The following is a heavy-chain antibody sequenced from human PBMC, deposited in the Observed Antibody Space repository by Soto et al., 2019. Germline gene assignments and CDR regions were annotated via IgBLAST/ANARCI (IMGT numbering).Heavy chain of an antibody. V-gene: IGHV3-74*01. CDR1: GFTFSTYW. J-gene: IGHJ5*02. CDR2: INSDGSTT. D-gene: IGHD3-3*01. Sequence: EVQLVESGGGLVQPGGSLRLSCAASGFTFSTYWMHWVRQVPGKGLVWVSRINSDGSTTDYTDSVKGRFTISRDNANNTLYLQMNNLRAEDTALYYCALFGVLIYPEAWGQGTLVTVSS. CDR3: ALFGVLIYPEA.